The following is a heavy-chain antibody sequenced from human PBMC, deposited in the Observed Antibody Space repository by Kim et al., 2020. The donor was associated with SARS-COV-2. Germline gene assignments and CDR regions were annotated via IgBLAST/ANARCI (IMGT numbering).Heavy chain of an antibody. J-gene: IGHJ4*02. CDR3: AKGGGLRFLEWLFPYYFDY. CDR2: ISYDGSNK. V-gene: IGHV3-30*18. Sequence: GGSLRLSCAASGFTFSSYGMHWVRQAPVKGLEWVAVISYDGSNKYYADSVKGRFTISRDNSKNTLYLQMNSLRAEDTAVYYCAKGGGLRFLEWLFPYYFDYWGQGTLVTVSS. CDR1: GFTFSSYG. D-gene: IGHD3-3*01.